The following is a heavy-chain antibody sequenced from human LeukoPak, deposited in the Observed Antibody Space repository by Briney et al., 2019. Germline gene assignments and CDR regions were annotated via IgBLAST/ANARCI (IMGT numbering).Heavy chain of an antibody. CDR1: GYTFTSYG. Sequence: ASVKVSCKASGYTFTSYGISWVRQAPGQGLEWMGWISAYNGNTNYAQKLQGRVTMTTDTSTSTAYMELRSLRSDDTAVYYCARDTKAIFGVVEGVADDYWGQGTLVTVSS. V-gene: IGHV1-18*01. J-gene: IGHJ4*02. D-gene: IGHD3-3*01. CDR2: ISAYNGNT. CDR3: ARDTKAIFGVVEGVADDY.